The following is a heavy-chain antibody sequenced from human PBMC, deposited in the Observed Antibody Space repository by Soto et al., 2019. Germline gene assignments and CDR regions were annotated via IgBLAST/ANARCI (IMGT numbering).Heavy chain of an antibody. J-gene: IGHJ3*02. Sequence: GESLKISCKGSGYSFTSYWIGWVRQMPGKGLEWVSALYDVDGTFYADSVKGRFTTSGDSSRTIVYLQMNSLRPDDTAVYYCATWHLREHAYDIWGQGTAVTVSS. D-gene: IGHD4-17*01. CDR2: LYDVDGT. V-gene: IGHV3-53*01. CDR3: ATWHLREHAYDI. CDR1: GYSFTSYW.